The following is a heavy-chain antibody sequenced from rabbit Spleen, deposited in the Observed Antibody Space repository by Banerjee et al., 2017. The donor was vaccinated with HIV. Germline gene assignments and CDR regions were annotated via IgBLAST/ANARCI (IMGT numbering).Heavy chain of an antibody. Sequence: QSLEESGGDLVKPGASLTLTCTASGFSFSSSSFSGDSYMCWVRQAPGKGLEWIACIDAGSSGFTYYATWAIGRFTISKTSSTTVTLQMTSLTAADTATYFCARGVVLVMVILPNYFNLWGQGTLVTVS. CDR3: ARGVVLVMVILPNYFNL. D-gene: IGHD6-1*01. V-gene: IGHV1S40*01. CDR2: IDAGSSGFT. J-gene: IGHJ4*01. CDR1: GFSFSSSSFSGDSY.